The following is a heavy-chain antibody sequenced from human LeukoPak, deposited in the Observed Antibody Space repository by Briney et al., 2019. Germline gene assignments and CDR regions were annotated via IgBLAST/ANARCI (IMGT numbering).Heavy chain of an antibody. Sequence: PSETLSLTCTVSGGSISGYYWSWIRQPPGKGLEWIGEINHSGSTNYNPSLKSRVTISVDTSKNQFSLKLSSVTAADTAVYYCARGVSYSSSWYVRVGFDYWGQGTLVTVSS. CDR3: ARGVSYSSSWYVRVGFDY. CDR2: INHSGST. V-gene: IGHV4-34*01. D-gene: IGHD6-13*01. CDR1: GGSISGYY. J-gene: IGHJ4*02.